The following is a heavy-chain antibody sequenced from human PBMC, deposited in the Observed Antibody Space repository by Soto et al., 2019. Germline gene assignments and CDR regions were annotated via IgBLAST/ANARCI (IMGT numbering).Heavy chain of an antibody. J-gene: IGHJ5*02. CDR1: GGSISSSYW. CDR2: IYHSGNT. Sequence: QVQLQESGPGLVKPSGTLSLTCAVSGGSISSSYWWSWVRQPPGKGLEWIGDIYHSGNTNYNPSLTSRVTISVDKSKNQFSLNLSSVTAAAPAVYYCARVIAAAVHWFDPWGQGTLVTVSS. D-gene: IGHD6-13*01. V-gene: IGHV4-4*02. CDR3: ARVIAAAVHWFDP.